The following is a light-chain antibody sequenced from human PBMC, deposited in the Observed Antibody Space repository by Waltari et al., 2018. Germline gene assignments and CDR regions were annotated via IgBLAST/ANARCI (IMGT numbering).Light chain of an antibody. V-gene: IGKV4-1*01. CDR1: QSVLYSSNNNNY. J-gene: IGKJ1*01. Sequence: DIVMTQSPDSLAVSLGERATINCKSSQSVLYSSNNNNYLAGYQQKPGQSPKLLIYWASTRESGVPDRFSGSGSGTDFTLTISSLQAEDVAIYYCLQYYSTPPGTFGQGTKVEIK. CDR2: WAS. CDR3: LQYYSTPPGT.